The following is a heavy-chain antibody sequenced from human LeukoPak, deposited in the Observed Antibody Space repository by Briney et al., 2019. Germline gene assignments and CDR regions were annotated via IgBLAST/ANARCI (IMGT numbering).Heavy chain of an antibody. Sequence: SETLSLTCAVYGESFSGYYWSWIRQPPGKGLEWIGEVNHSGSTNYNPSLKSRVTISVDTSKNQFSLKLSSVTAADTGVYYCARAEITAAGVPFDYRGQGTLVTVSS. D-gene: IGHD6-13*01. V-gene: IGHV4-34*01. CDR1: GESFSGYY. CDR2: VNHSGST. J-gene: IGHJ4*02. CDR3: ARAEITAAGVPFDY.